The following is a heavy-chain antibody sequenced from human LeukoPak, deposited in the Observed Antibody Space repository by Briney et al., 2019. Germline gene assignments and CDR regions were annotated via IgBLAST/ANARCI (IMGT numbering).Heavy chain of an antibody. D-gene: IGHD2-15*01. CDR3: ARERTRGGYCSGGSCPNWFDP. J-gene: IGHJ5*02. V-gene: IGHV4-30-2*01. CDR2: IYHSGRT. Sequence: SQTLSLTCAVSGGSISSGGYSWSWIRQPPGKGLEWLGYIYHSGRTYYNPSLKSRVTISVDRSKNQFSLKLSSVTAADTAVYYCARERTRGGYCSGGSCPNWFDPWGQGTLVTVSS. CDR1: GGSISSGGYS.